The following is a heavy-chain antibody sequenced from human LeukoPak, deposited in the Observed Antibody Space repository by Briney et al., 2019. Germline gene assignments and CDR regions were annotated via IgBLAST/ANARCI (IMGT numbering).Heavy chain of an antibody. Sequence: SETLSLTCTVPGGSISGTDYYWSWIRQPPGKGLEWIGYIYNSGSTNYNPSLKSRVTISVDTSKNQFSLKLTSVTAADTAVYYCARDRELGYWGQGTLVTVSS. CDR2: IYNSGST. D-gene: IGHD3-10*01. CDR3: ARDRELGY. J-gene: IGHJ4*02. CDR1: GGSISGTDYY. V-gene: IGHV4-61*08.